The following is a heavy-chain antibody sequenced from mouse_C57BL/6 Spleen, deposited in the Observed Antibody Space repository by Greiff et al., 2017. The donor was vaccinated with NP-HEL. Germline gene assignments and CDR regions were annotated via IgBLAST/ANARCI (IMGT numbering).Heavy chain of an antibody. CDR2: ISSGSSTI. CDR3: ARPRFDY. V-gene: IGHV5-17*01. CDR1: GFTFSDYG. J-gene: IGHJ2*01. Sequence: DVKLVESGGGLVKPGGSLKLSCAASGFTFSDYGMHWVRQAPEKGLEWVAYISSGSSTIYYADTVKGRFTISRDNAKNTLFLHMTSLRSEDTAMYYCARPRFDYWGQGTTLTVSS.